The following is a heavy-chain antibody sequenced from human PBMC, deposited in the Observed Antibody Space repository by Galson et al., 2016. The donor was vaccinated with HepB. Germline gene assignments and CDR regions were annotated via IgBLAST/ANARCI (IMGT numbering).Heavy chain of an antibody. V-gene: IGHV4-59*01. J-gene: IGHJ5*02. Sequence: LTCNVSGGSLSNYHWSWLRQTPGKGLECIGYIYYLGNTHYNPSLKSRVTISLDASKNQFSLKLRSVTAADTAVYYCAREVLRAQNWLDPWGQGTLVTVSS. CDR1: GGSLSNYH. CDR2: IYYLGNT. D-gene: IGHD1-1*01. CDR3: AREVLRAQNWLDP.